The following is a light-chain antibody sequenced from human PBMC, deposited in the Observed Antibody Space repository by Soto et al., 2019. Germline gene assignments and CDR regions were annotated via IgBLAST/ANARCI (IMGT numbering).Light chain of an antibody. CDR3: QRTCNAPRT. CDR2: SAS. V-gene: IGKV1-27*01. J-gene: IGKJ4*02. Sequence: DIQLTQSPSSLSASVGDRVTLTCRVRQGISNYLSWYRQKPGIVPKLLIYSASSLQSRLPSRFSGRGSGTYFTLTISSLQPEDVATYSGQRTCNAPRTFGGGTKGDIK. CDR1: QGISNY.